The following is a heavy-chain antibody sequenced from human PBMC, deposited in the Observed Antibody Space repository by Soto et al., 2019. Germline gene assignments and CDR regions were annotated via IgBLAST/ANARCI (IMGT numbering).Heavy chain of an antibody. CDR3: VSAHGDYPHFGT. Sequence: SETLAVTCSVSGGSISSGGYYWTWIRQPTGKGLEWVGYIYYSGSTYYNPSLRSRLTISLDKSKRQFSLKLSSVTVADTAVYYCVSAHGDYPHFGTWGQGTLVTVSS. V-gene: IGHV4-30-4*01. J-gene: IGHJ4*02. CDR1: GGSISSGGYY. CDR2: IYYSGST. D-gene: IGHD4-17*01.